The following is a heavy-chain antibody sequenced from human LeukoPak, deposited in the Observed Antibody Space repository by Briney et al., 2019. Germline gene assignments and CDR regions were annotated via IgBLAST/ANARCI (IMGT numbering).Heavy chain of an antibody. Sequence: GRSLRLSCAASGFTFSDYALHWVRQAPGKGLEWVALISYDGSNKYYADSVKGRFTISRDISKNTLYPQMNSLRAEDTAVYYCARIRGAGPEGTWYPFYYFDYWGQGTLVTVSS. D-gene: IGHD6-13*01. CDR2: ISYDGSNK. CDR3: ARIRGAGPEGTWYPFYYFDY. V-gene: IGHV3-30-3*01. J-gene: IGHJ4*02. CDR1: GFTFSDYA.